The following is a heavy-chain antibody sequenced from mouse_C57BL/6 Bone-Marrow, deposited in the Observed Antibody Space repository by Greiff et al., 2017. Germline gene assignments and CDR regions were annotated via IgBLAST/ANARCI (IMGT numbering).Heavy chain of an antibody. V-gene: IGHV5-12*01. D-gene: IGHD2-12*01. Sequence: EVKVEESGGGLVQPGGSLKLSCAASGFTFSDYYMYWVRQTPEKRLEWVAYISNGGGSTYYPDTVKGRFTMSGDNAKNTLYLQMSRLKSEDTAMYYCARQRTCYSDWYFDVWGTGTAVTVSS. CDR2: ISNGGGST. CDR1: GFTFSDYY. J-gene: IGHJ1*03. CDR3: ARQRTCYSDWYFDV.